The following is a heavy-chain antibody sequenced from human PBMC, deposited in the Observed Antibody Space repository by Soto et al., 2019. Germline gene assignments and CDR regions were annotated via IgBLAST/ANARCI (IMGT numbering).Heavy chain of an antibody. D-gene: IGHD6-6*01. CDR1: GGTFSSYA. Sequence: QVQLVQSGAEVKKPGSSVKVSCKASGGTFSSYAISWVRQAPGQGLEWMGGIIPIFGTANYAQKFQGRVTITADESTSTSYMELISLRSEDTAVYYCAREGIAARPPFYYYYGMDVWGQGTTVTVSS. V-gene: IGHV1-69*12. CDR3: AREGIAARPPFYYYYGMDV. CDR2: IIPIFGTA. J-gene: IGHJ6*02.